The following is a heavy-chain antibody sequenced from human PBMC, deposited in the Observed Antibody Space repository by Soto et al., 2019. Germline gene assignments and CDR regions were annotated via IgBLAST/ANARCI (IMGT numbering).Heavy chain of an antibody. Sequence: GGSLRLSCAASGFTFSSYAMSWVRQAPGKGLEWVSAISGSGGSTYYADSVKGRFTISRDNSKNTLYLQMNSLRAEDTAVYYCAKGAYCSGGSCYDYGMDVWGQGTTVTVSS. CDR3: AKGAYCSGGSCYDYGMDV. J-gene: IGHJ6*02. D-gene: IGHD2-15*01. V-gene: IGHV3-23*01. CDR2: ISGSGGST. CDR1: GFTFSSYA.